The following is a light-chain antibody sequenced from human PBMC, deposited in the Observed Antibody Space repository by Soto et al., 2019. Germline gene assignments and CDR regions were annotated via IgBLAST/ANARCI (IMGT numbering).Light chain of an antibody. CDR3: QQYNNYWT. V-gene: IGKV1-5*03. J-gene: IGKJ1*01. CDR1: QSISSW. Sequence: DLQMTQSPSTLSAYVGDRVTITCRASQSISSWLAWYQQKPGKAPKLLIYKASSLESGVPSRFSGSGSGTEFTLTITSLQPDDFATYYCQQYNNYWTFGQGTKVEIK. CDR2: KAS.